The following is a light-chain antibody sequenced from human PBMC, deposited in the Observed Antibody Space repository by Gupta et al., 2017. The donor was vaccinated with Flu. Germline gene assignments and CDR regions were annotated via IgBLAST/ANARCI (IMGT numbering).Light chain of an antibody. V-gene: IGKV1-39*01. CDR2: AAS. J-gene: IGKJ3*01. CDR1: QSIDTY. CDR3: QQSYSMPYT. Sequence: DIQMTQSPSSLSASVGDTVTIPCRASQSIDTYLNWYQQKSGKGPELLIYAASSLQSGVPSRFSGSGSGTDFTLTISSLQPEDFATYYCQQSYSMPYTFGPGTKVDVK.